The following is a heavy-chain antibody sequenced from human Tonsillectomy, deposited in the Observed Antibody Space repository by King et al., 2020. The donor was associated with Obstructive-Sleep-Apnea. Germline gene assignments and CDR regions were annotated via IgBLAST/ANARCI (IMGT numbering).Heavy chain of an antibody. Sequence: VQLQESGPGLVKPSETLSLTCTVSGDSINTYYWSWLRQSPEKGLEWIGYIYVTAGTIYNPSLKGRFTISAAASRNQFSLTLTSVTAADTAVYYCARHQSAAYYFDSSGYPRPIDRWGQGALVTVSS. D-gene: IGHD3-22*01. V-gene: IGHV4-59*01. J-gene: IGHJ5*02. CDR1: GDSINTYY. CDR2: IYVTAGT. CDR3: ARHQSAAYYFDSSGYPRPIDR.